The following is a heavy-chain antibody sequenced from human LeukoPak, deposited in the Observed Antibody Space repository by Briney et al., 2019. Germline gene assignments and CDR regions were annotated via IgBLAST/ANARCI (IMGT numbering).Heavy chain of an antibody. Sequence: GGSLRLXCAASGFTFSSYSMNWVRQAPGKGLEWVSSISSSSSYIYYADSVKGRFTISRDNAKNSLYLQMNSLRAEDTAVYYCAREPTGYSSGWVPLDAFDIWGQATMVTVSS. D-gene: IGHD6-19*01. CDR3: AREPTGYSSGWVPLDAFDI. J-gene: IGHJ3*02. CDR2: ISSSSSYI. CDR1: GFTFSSYS. V-gene: IGHV3-21*01.